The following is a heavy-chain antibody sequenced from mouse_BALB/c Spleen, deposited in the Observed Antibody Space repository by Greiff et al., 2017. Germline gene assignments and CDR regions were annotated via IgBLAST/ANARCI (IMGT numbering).Heavy chain of an antibody. D-gene: IGHD1-1*01. CDR3: AITTVVANYAMDY. CDR2: ISYDGSN. J-gene: IGHJ4*01. Sequence: ESGPGLVKPSQSLSLTCSVTGYSITSGYYWNWIRQFPGNKLEWMGYISYDGSNNYNPSLKNRISITRDTSKNQFFLKLNSVTTEDTATYYCAITTVVANYAMDYWGQGTSVTVSS. V-gene: IGHV3-6*02. CDR1: GYSITSGYY.